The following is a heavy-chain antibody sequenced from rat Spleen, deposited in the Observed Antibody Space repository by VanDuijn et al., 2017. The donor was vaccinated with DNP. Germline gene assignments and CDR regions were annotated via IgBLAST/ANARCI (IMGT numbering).Heavy chain of an antibody. CDR3: ASGGSYYGYNRWFAY. J-gene: IGHJ3*01. D-gene: IGHD1-9*01. Sequence: QVQLQQSGAELAKPGSSVKISCKASGYTFTNYYIGWIKQTTGQGLEYIGYINTGSGGTNYNEKFKGKATLTVDKYSSTAFMQLSSLTPDDSAVYYCASGGSYYGYNRWFAYWGQGTLVTVSS. V-gene: IGHV1-43*01. CDR2: INTGSGGT. CDR1: GYTFTNYY.